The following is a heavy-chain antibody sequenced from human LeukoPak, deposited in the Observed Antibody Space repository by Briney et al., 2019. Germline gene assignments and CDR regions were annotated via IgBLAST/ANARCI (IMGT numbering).Heavy chain of an antibody. Sequence: SETLSLTCTVSGGSISSYYWSWIRQPPGKGLEWIGYIYYSGSTNYNPSLKSRVTISVDTSKNQFSLKLSSVTAADTAVYYCARVVHPYYYYGMDVWGQGTTVTVSS. CDR3: ARVVHPYYYYGMDV. CDR2: IYYSGST. D-gene: IGHD2-2*01. J-gene: IGHJ6*02. V-gene: IGHV4-59*01. CDR1: GGSISSYY.